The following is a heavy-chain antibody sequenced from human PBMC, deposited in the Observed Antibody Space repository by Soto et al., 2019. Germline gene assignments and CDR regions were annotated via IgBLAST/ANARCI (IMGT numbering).Heavy chain of an antibody. D-gene: IGHD6-19*01. CDR2: INRSGST. V-gene: IGHV4-34*01. CDR3: ARGWSSDWQVAFDI. J-gene: IGHJ3*02. CDR1: GGSFSGYY. Sequence: SETMSLTCAVYGGSFSGYYWSGIRQPPGKRLEWIGEINRSGSTNYNPSLKSRVTMSIDTSKNPVSMKLSSVTAADTAIYYCARGWSSDWQVAFDIWGQGTMVTVSS.